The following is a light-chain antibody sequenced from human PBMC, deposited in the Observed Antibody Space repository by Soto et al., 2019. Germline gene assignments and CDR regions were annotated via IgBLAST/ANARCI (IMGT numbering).Light chain of an antibody. V-gene: IGKV3-20*01. CDR2: GAS. CDR1: QGISRY. CDR3: QQYGSSPWT. J-gene: IGKJ1*01. Sequence: FTQSPSSLSASVGDRVTITFRASQGISRYLARYQQKPGQAPRLLIYGASSRATDIPDRFSGSGSGTDFTLTISRLEPEDFAVYHCQQYGSSPWTFGQGTKVDIK.